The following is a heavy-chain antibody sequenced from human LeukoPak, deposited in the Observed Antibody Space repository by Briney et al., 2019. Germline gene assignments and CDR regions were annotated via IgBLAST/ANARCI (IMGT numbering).Heavy chain of an antibody. CDR3: ARDQYDYVWGSYRPYFDY. CDR1: GYTFASYG. V-gene: IGHV1-18*01. D-gene: IGHD3-16*02. J-gene: IGHJ4*02. CDR2: ISPYNGHT. Sequence: ASVKVSCKASGYTFASYGISWVQQAPGQGLEWVGSISPYNGHTKYAQKFQDRVIMTTDTSTSTAYMELRGLRSDDTAVFYCARDQYDYVWGSYRPYFDYWGQGTLVTVSS.